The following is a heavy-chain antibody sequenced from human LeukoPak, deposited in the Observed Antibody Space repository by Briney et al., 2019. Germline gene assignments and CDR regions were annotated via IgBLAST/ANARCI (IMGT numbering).Heavy chain of an antibody. J-gene: IGHJ3*02. D-gene: IGHD3-10*01. CDR1: GGSISSYY. CDR3: ARYGSGIQDAFDI. Sequence: SETLSLPCTVSGGSISSYYWIWIRQPPREGLEWIGYIYYSGSTNYNPSLKSRVTISVDTSKNQFSLKLSSVTAADTAVYYCARYGSGIQDAFDIWGQGTMVTVSS. V-gene: IGHV4-59*01. CDR2: IYYSGST.